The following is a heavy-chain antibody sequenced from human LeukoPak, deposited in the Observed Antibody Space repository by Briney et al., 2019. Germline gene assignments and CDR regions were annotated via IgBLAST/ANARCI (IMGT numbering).Heavy chain of an antibody. CDR1: GGSISSYY. V-gene: IGHV4-59*08. CDR2: IYYSGST. D-gene: IGHD3-10*01. Sequence: KPSETLSLTCTVSGGSISSYYWSWIRQPPGKGLEWIGYIYYSGSTNYNPSLKSRVTMSVDTSKNQFSLKLSSVTAPDTAVYYCARLLEAFDYWGQGTLVTVSS. J-gene: IGHJ4*02. CDR3: ARLLEAFDY.